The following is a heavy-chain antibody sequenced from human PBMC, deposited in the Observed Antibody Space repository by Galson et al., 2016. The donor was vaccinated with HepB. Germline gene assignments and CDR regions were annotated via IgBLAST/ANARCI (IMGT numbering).Heavy chain of an antibody. J-gene: IGHJ4*02. CDR1: GYALSALS. CDR3: ATDSILQSGRYFSPPPK. D-gene: IGHD1-26*01. CDR2: IDPEDAET. V-gene: IGHV1-24*01. Sequence: SVKVSCKVSGYALSALSMHWVRQAPGKGLEWMGGIDPEDAETIYAEKFQGRVTMTEDSSTDTAYMELRSLKSEDTAVYYCATDSILQSGRYFSPPPKWGQGTLVTVSS.